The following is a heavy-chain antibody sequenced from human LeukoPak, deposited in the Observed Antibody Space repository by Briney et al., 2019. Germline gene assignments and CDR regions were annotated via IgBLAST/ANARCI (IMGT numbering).Heavy chain of an antibody. Sequence: ASETLSLTCAVYGGSFSGYYWSWIRQPPGKGLEWIGEINHSGSTNYNPSLKSRVTISVDASKNQFSLKLSSVTAADTAVYYCARGTNWKVDYWGQGTLVTVSS. CDR1: GGSFSGYY. D-gene: IGHD1-20*01. J-gene: IGHJ4*02. CDR3: ARGTNWKVDY. V-gene: IGHV4-34*01. CDR2: INHSGST.